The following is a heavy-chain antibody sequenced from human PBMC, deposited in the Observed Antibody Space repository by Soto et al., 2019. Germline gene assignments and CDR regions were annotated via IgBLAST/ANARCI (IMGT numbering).Heavy chain of an antibody. V-gene: IGHV3-30*18. CDR3: AKSVYNWNDGFFDY. D-gene: IGHD1-1*01. CDR2: ISYDEKNK. Sequence: PGGSLRLSCAASGFTFSSYGMHWVRRAPGKGLEWVAVISYDEKNKYNADYVKGQFTISKDNSKNTLNLKMNSLRAEDTAVYYCAKSVYNWNDGFFDYWGQGTLVTVSS. CDR1: GFTFSSYG. J-gene: IGHJ4*02.